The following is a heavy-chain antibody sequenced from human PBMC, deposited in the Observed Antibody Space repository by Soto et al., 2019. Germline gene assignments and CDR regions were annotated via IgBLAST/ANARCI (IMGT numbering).Heavy chain of an antibody. CDR2: IYYSGST. Sequence: SETLSLTCTVSGGSISSSSYYWGWIRQPPGKGLEWIGSIYYSGSTYYNPSLKSRVTISVDTSKNQFSLKLSSVTAADTAVYYCARQPLHTIFGVVPNWFDPWGQGTLVTVSS. V-gene: IGHV4-39*01. CDR3: ARQPLHTIFGVVPNWFDP. D-gene: IGHD3-3*01. J-gene: IGHJ5*02. CDR1: GGSISSSSYY.